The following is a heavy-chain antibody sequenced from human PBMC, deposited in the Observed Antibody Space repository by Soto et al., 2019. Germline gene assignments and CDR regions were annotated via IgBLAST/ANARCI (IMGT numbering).Heavy chain of an antibody. D-gene: IGHD3-22*01. Sequence: SETLSLTCTVSGGSISSYYWSWIRQPAGKGLEWIGRIYTSGSTNYNPSLKSRVTMSVDTSKNQFSLKLSSVTAVDTAVYYCARHYYDSSGYRYNWFDPWGQGTLVTVSS. V-gene: IGHV4-4*07. CDR3: ARHYYDSSGYRYNWFDP. CDR2: IYTSGST. CDR1: GGSISSYY. J-gene: IGHJ5*02.